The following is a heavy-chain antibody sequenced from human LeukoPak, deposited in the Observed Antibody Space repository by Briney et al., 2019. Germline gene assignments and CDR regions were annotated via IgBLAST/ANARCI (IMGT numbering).Heavy chain of an antibody. CDR1: GLTFNNYA. V-gene: IGHV3-23*01. CDR2: NSKNGDNT. D-gene: IGHD2-15*01. CDR3: ATASGPDSSAFRWARDGMDV. Sequence: GGSLRLSCAVSGLTFNNYAMSWVRQAPGKGLERVSANSKNGDNTYFDATAKCRFTTYRDNARNTIYLHINSRRAENKAIYYSATASGPDSSAFRWARDGMDVWGQGTTVIVSS. J-gene: IGHJ6*02.